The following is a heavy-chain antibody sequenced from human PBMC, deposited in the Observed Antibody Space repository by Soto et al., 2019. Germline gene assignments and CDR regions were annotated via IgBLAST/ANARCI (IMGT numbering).Heavy chain of an antibody. D-gene: IGHD5-12*01. Sequence: QVQLQQWGAGLLKPSETLSLTCAVNGGSLTGYYWSWIRLPPGKGLEWIGEIKDGGSTNYSPSLRSRVTISADTSKNQFSLRLNSVTAADTAVYFCARGQEGIVATHWDQGTLVTVSS. CDR2: IKDGGST. CDR3: ARGQEGIVATH. J-gene: IGHJ4*02. V-gene: IGHV4-34*01. CDR1: GGSLTGYY.